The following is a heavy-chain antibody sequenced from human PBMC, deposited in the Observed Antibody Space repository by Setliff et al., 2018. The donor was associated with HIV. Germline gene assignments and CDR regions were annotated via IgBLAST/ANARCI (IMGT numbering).Heavy chain of an antibody. J-gene: IGHJ4*02. CDR2: IFPADSDT. CDR3: ARHGPMRDGYNHGAFDY. D-gene: IGHD5-12*01. V-gene: IGHV5-51*01. CDR1: GFTFTTSW. Sequence: GESLKISCQGSGFTFTTSWIGWVRQMPGKGLEWMGIIFPADSDTTYSPSFQGQVTISADKSISTAYLQWSRLKASDTAMYYCARHGPMRDGYNHGAFDYWGQGTPVTVSS.